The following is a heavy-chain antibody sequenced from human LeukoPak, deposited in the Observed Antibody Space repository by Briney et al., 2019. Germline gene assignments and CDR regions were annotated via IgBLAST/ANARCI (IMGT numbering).Heavy chain of an antibody. CDR1: GDSISSGGYF. V-gene: IGHV4-31*03. CDR3: ARAGNLNDFDY. CDR2: INYSGST. Sequence: SQTLSLTCTVSGDSISSGGYFWNWIRQHPGKGLEWIGYINYSGSTKQNPSLKSRVSISVDTSKNQFSLKLSSVTAADTAVYYCARAGNLNDFDYWGQGTLVTVSS. J-gene: IGHJ4*02. D-gene: IGHD1-1*01.